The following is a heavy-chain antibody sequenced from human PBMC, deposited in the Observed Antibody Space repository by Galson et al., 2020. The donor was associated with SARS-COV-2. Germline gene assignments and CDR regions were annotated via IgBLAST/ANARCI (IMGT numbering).Heavy chain of an antibody. CDR3: ARDPDYGDYGEGAFDI. CDR1: GFTFSSYA. Sequence: GESLKISCAASGFTFSSYAMHWVRQAPGKGLEWVAVISYDGSNKYYADSVKGRFTISRDNSKNTLYLQMNSLRAEDTAVYYCARDPDYGDYGEGAFDIWGQGTMVTVSS. CDR2: ISYDGSNK. J-gene: IGHJ3*02. V-gene: IGHV3-30*04. D-gene: IGHD4-17*01.